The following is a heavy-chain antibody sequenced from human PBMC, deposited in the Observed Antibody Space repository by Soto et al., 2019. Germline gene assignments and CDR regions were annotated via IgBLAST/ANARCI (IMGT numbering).Heavy chain of an antibody. J-gene: IGHJ5*02. D-gene: IGHD2-15*01. CDR2: INSDGSST. Sequence: EVQLVESGGGLVQPGGSLRLSCAASGFTFSSYWMHWVRQAPGKGLVWVSRINSDGSSTSYADSVKGRFTISRDNAKNTLYLQMNSLRAEDTAMYYCARVRSVVVVAATPEWFDPWGQGTLVTVSS. CDR3: ARVRSVVVVAATPEWFDP. V-gene: IGHV3-74*01. CDR1: GFTFSSYW.